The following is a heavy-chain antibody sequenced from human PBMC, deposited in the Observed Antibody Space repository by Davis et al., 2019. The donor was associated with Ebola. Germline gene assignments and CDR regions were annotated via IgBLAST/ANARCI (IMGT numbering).Heavy chain of an antibody. CDR2: IYYSGST. V-gene: IGHV4-39*01. CDR3: ARVRHYGMDV. J-gene: IGHJ6*02. Sequence: GSLRLSCTVSGGSISSSSYYWGWIRQPPGKGLEWIGSIYYSGSTYYNPSLKSRVTISVDTSKNQFSLKLSSVTAADTAVYYCARVRHYGMDVWGQGTTVTVSS. CDR1: GGSISSSSYY.